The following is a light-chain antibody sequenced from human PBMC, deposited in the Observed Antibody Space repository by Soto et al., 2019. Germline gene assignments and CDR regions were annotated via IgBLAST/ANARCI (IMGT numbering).Light chain of an antibody. Sequence: QSALTQPASVSGSPGQSITISCTGTSSDVGGYNYVSWYQQHPGKAPKLMIYEHSNRPSGVSNRFSGSKSGNTASLTISGLQAEDEADYYCSSYTSSSTWVFGGGTKLTVL. J-gene: IGLJ3*02. CDR1: SSDVGGYNY. CDR2: EHS. CDR3: SSYTSSSTWV. V-gene: IGLV2-14*01.